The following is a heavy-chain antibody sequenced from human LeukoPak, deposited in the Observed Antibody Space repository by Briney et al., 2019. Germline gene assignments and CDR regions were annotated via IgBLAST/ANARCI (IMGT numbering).Heavy chain of an antibody. J-gene: IGHJ4*02. Sequence: ASVKVSCKASGYTFTSYGISWVRQAPGQGLEWMGIINPSGGSTSYAQKFQGRVTMTRDTSTSTVYMELSSLRSEDTAVYYCARQEYYYDSSGSFDYWGQGTLVTVSS. CDR1: GYTFTSYG. D-gene: IGHD3-22*01. CDR3: ARQEYYYDSSGSFDY. CDR2: INPSGGST. V-gene: IGHV1-46*01.